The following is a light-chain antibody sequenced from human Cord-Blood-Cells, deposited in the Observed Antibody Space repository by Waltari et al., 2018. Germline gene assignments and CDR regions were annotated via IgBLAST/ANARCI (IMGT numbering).Light chain of an antibody. CDR3: QQYGSSPLT. V-gene: IGKV3-20*01. J-gene: IGKJ4*01. Sequence: EIVLTQSPGTLSLSPGERATLSCRASRSVSSSYLAWYQQKPGQAPRLLIYGASSRATGIPDRFSGSGSGTDFTLTISRLEPEDFAVYYCQQYGSSPLTFGGGTRWRSN. CDR2: GAS. CDR1: RSVSSSY.